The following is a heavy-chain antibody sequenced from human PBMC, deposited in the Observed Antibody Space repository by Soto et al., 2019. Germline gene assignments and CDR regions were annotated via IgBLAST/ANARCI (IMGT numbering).Heavy chain of an antibody. CDR2: IYPSATT. CDR3: ARDSRYCTDSGFSIMRDALDV. CDR1: RFSVTSNKY. V-gene: IGHV4-4*02. J-gene: IGHJ3*01. D-gene: IGHD2-8*01. Sequence: QVLLQESGPGLVEPSGTLSLTCKVSRFSVTSNKYWSGVRQSPGKPMEWIGEIYPSATTYYNQSLNSRFSTSMVKSNQQNSLILTSVHAADTAVYYCARDSRYCTDSGFSIMRDALDVWGQGTLVTVSS.